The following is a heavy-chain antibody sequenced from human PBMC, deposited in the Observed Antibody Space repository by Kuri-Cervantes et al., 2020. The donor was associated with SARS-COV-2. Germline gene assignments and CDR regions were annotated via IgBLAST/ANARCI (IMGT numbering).Heavy chain of an antibody. CDR2: IYSGGSST. D-gene: IGHD3-22*01. Sequence: GESLKISCAASGFTFSSYAMSWVRQAPGKGLEWVSVIYSGGSSTYYADSVKGRFTISRDNSKNTLYLQMNSLRAEDTAVYYCAKVPSYYDSSGYLVDYWGQGTLVTFSS. V-gene: IGHV3-23*03. J-gene: IGHJ4*02. CDR3: AKVPSYYDSSGYLVDY. CDR1: GFTFSSYA.